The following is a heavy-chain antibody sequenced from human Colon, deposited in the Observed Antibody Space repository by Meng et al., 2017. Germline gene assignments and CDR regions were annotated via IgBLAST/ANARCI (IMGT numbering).Heavy chain of an antibody. J-gene: IGHJ4*02. Sequence: VEVVESGGGVVKTGGSLRLACAASGFTFRDYYMTWIRQAPGKGLEWVSHISSSGKIIDYADSVKGRFTISRDNANNSLYLQMDSLTADDTAVYYCARDHGTGLDHWGQGALVTVSS. CDR3: ARDHGTGLDH. D-gene: IGHD1-14*01. V-gene: IGHV3-11*01. CDR2: ISSSGKII. CDR1: GFTFRDYY.